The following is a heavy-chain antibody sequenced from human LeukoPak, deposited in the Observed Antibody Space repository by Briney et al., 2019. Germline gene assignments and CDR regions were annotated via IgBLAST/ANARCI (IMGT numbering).Heavy chain of an antibody. D-gene: IGHD6-13*01. Sequence: TGGSMRLSCAASGFTFSSYAMHWVRQAPGKGLEWVAVISYDGSNKYYADSVKGRFTISRDNSKNTLYLQMNSLRAEDTAVYYCARENVAAASTDFDYWGQGTLVTVSS. CDR1: GFTFSSYA. CDR3: ARENVAAASTDFDY. J-gene: IGHJ4*02. V-gene: IGHV3-30-3*01. CDR2: ISYDGSNK.